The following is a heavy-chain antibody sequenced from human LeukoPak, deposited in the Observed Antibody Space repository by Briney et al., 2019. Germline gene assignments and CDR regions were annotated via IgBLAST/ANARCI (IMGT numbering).Heavy chain of an antibody. CDR2: IYYSGST. CDR1: GGSISSHY. Sequence: SETLSLTCTVSGGSISSHYWSWIRQPPGMGLEWIGYIYYSGSTNYNPSLKSRVTISVDTSKNQFSLKLSSVTAADTAVYYCARSAGYYYYYYYMDVWGKGTTVTVSS. V-gene: IGHV4-59*11. J-gene: IGHJ6*03. CDR3: ARSAGYYYYYYYMDV. D-gene: IGHD6-19*01.